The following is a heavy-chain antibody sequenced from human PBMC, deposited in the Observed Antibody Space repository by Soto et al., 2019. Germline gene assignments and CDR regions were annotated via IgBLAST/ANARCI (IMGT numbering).Heavy chain of an antibody. Sequence: QVQLVQYGAEVKKPGASVKVSCKASGYTFTDYYMHWVRQAPGQGLEWMGWINPSSGGTSYAQNFQGRVTLTRDTSISTAYMELSRLSSDDTAVYYCTRASAVAGGSSNSLPNDYWGQGTLVTVSS. D-gene: IGHD6-19*01. CDR2: INPSSGGT. V-gene: IGHV1-2*02. J-gene: IGHJ4*02. CDR1: GYTFTDYY. CDR3: TRASAVAGGSSNSLPNDY.